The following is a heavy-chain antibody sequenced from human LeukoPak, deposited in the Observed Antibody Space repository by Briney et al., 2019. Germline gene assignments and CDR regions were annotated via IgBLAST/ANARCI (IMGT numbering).Heavy chain of an antibody. Sequence: GGSLRLSCAASGFTFSSYEMNWVRQAPGKGQEWISYISSSSSTIYYADSVKGRFTISRDNAKNSLNLQMNSLRDEDTAVYYCARDGFCTSPSCYLDYWGRGTQVTVSS. V-gene: IGHV3-48*02. CDR1: GFTFSSYE. CDR3: ARDGFCTSPSCYLDY. D-gene: IGHD2-2*03. J-gene: IGHJ4*02. CDR2: ISSSSSTI.